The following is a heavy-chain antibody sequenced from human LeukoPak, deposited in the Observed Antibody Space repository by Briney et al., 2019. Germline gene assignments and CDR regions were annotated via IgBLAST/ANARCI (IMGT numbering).Heavy chain of an antibody. D-gene: IGHD4-17*01. CDR2: INPSGGST. J-gene: IGHJ4*02. Sequence: ASVKISCKASGYTFTSYYMHWVRQAPGQGLEWMGIINPSGGSTSYAQKFQGRVTMTRDTSTSTVYMELSSLRSEDTAVYYCAREGSGDYGDYGFDYWGQGTLVTVSS. CDR1: GYTFTSYY. CDR3: AREGSGDYGDYGFDY. V-gene: IGHV1-46*01.